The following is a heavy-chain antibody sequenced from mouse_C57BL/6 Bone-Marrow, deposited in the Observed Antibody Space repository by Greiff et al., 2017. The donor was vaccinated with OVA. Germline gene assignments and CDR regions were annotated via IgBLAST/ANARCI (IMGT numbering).Heavy chain of an antibody. Sequence: QVQLQQPGAELVMPGASVKLSCKASGYTFTSYWMHWVKQRPGQGLEWIGEIDPSDSYINYNQKFKGKSTLTVDKSSSTAYMQLSSLTSEDSAVYYCAKGGYYYGSSYDVWGTGTTVTVSS. V-gene: IGHV1-69*01. D-gene: IGHD1-1*01. CDR1: GYTFTSYW. CDR3: AKGGYYYGSSYDV. J-gene: IGHJ1*03. CDR2: IDPSDSYI.